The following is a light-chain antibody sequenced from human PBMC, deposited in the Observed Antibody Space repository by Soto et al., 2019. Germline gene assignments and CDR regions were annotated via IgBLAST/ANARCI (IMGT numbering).Light chain of an antibody. CDR2: AAS. J-gene: IGKJ2*01. V-gene: IGKV3-15*01. Sequence: EIVMTQSPGTLSVSPGDSATLSCRASQSVGSRLAWYQQKPGQAPRLLIYAASTRATGIPARFSAFGSGTEFTLTIRDLQSEDFAFYYCQQYHNWPLYTFGQGTNLDIK. CDR1: QSVGSR. CDR3: QQYHNWPLYT.